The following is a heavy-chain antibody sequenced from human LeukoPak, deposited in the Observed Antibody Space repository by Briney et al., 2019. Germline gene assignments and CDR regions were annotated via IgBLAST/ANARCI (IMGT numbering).Heavy chain of an antibody. CDR1: GGSISSYY. D-gene: IGHD3-10*01. CDR3: ARWGSNMAREKGDH. CDR2: IYYSGIV. J-gene: IGHJ4*02. Sequence: KTSETLSLTCTVSGGSISSYYWSWIRQPPGKGLEWIGYIYYSGIVNYNPSLKTRVTISVDTSKNQFSLKLNSVTAADTAVYYCARWGSNMAREKGDHWGQGTLVTVSS. V-gene: IGHV4-59*08.